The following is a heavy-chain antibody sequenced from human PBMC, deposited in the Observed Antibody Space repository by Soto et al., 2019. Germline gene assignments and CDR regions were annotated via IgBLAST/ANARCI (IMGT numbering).Heavy chain of an antibody. CDR1: VGSISSGGYC. D-gene: IGHD6-6*01. V-gene: IGHV4-31*03. J-gene: IGHJ5*02. Sequence: TLSLTGTVSVGSISSGGYCWRWILQHPGKGLEWIGYIYYSGRTYYNPSLHSRVSIAVDTTENQFSLKLTSVTAADTSVYYCARGSFSSSSSWFDPWGRGTLVTVSS. CDR3: ARGSFSSSSSWFDP. CDR2: IYYSGRT.